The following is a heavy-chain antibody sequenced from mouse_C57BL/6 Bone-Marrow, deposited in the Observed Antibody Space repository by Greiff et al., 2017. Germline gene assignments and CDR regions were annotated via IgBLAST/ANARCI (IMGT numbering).Heavy chain of an antibody. Sequence: EVKLVESEGGLVQPGSSMKLSCTASGFTFSDYYMAWVRQVPEKGLEWVANINYDGSSTYYLDSLKSRFIISRDNAKNILYLQMSSLKSEDTATYYCARKRYFDVWGTGTTVTVSS. J-gene: IGHJ1*03. V-gene: IGHV5-16*01. CDR1: GFTFSDYY. CDR3: ARKRYFDV. CDR2: INYDGSST.